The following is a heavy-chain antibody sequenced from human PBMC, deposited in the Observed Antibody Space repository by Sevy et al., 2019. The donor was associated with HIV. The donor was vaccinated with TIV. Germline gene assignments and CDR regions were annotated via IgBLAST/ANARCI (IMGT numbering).Heavy chain of an antibody. CDR3: AGDWGSVGDP. CDR2: IDGDSIST. J-gene: IGHJ5*02. Sequence: GGSLRLSCTASGFTFSGLPMHWVRQAPGTGLVWVSRIDGDSISTTYADSVKGRFTTSRDNAKKTLYLQMNNLRVEDTAVYYCAGDWGSVGDPRGQGTLVTVSS. D-gene: IGHD3-16*01. V-gene: IGHV3-74*03. CDR1: GFTFSGLP.